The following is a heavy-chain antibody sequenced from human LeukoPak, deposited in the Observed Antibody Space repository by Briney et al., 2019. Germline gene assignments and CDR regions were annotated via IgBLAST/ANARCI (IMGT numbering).Heavy chain of an antibody. J-gene: IGHJ3*02. V-gene: IGHV5-51*01. CDR3: ARPALDSGYFSAFDI. CDR1: GYSFTSYW. CDR2: IYPGDSDT. D-gene: IGHD3-22*01. Sequence: GESLKISCKGSGYSFTSYWIGWVRQMPGKGLEWMGIIYPGDSDTRYSPSFQGQVTISADKSISTAYLQWSSLKASDTAMYYCARPALDSGYFSAFDIWGQGTMGTVSS.